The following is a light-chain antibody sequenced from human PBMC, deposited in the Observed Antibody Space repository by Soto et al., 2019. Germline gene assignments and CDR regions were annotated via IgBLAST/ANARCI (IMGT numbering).Light chain of an antibody. Sequence: EIVLTQSPGTLSLSAGERATLSCRTSHSGSRTYFFWYQQKPGQAPRLLIYGASNRATGIPDRFSGSGSGTDFTLTISRLEPEDFAVYYCQQYGSSGTFGQGTKVDIK. CDR1: HSGSRTY. J-gene: IGKJ1*01. V-gene: IGKV3-20*01. CDR3: QQYGSSGT. CDR2: GAS.